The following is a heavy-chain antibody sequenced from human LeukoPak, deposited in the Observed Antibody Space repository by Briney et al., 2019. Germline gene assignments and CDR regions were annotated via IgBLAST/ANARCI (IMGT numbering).Heavy chain of an antibody. D-gene: IGHD1-26*01. V-gene: IGHV4-39*01. CDR2: IYYSGST. CDR3: ARGSVGAIDY. CDR1: GGSISSSSYY. Sequence: PSETLSLTCTVSGGSISSSSYYWGWLRQPPGKGLEWIGSIYYSGSTYYNPSLNSRVTISVDTSKNQFSLKLSSVTAADTAVYYCARGSVGAIDYWGQGTLVTVSS. J-gene: IGHJ4*02.